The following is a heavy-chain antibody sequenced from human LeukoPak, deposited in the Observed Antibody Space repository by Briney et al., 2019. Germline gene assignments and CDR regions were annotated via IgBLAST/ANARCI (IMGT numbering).Heavy chain of an antibody. CDR1: GFTFSSYS. V-gene: IGHV3-21*04. CDR2: ISSSSSYI. Sequence: GGSLRLSCAASGFTFSSYSMNWVRQAPGKGLEWVSSISSSSSYIYYADSVKGRFTISRDNAKNSLYLQMNSLRAEDTAVYYCAKVGYYYDSSGYKTHYWGQGTLVTVSS. CDR3: AKVGYYYDSSGYKTHY. D-gene: IGHD3-22*01. J-gene: IGHJ4*02.